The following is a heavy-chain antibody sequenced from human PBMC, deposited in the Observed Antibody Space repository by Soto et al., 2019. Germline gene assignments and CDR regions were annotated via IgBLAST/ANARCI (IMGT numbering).Heavy chain of an antibody. Sequence: SETLSLTCTVSGGSISSYYWSWIRQPAGKGLEWIGRIYTSGSTNYNPSLKSRVTMSVDTSKNQFSLKLSSVTAADTAVYYCARERGGYCSGGSCFPFDYWGQGILVTVSS. CDR3: ARERGGYCSGGSCFPFDY. CDR1: GGSISSYY. CDR2: IYTSGST. D-gene: IGHD2-15*01. J-gene: IGHJ4*02. V-gene: IGHV4-4*07.